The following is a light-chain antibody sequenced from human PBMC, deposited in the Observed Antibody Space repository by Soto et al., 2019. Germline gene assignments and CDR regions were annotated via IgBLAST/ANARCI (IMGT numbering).Light chain of an antibody. V-gene: IGKV3-11*01. CDR1: QSVTKY. CDR3: QQRYNWLT. CDR2: DTS. Sequence: EIVLTQSPATLSLSPGERATLSCRASQSVTKYLAWYQQKPGQAPRLLIYDTSNRATGIPARFSGSGSGTDFTLTISSLESEDSEIYYCQQRYNWLTFGGGTNVEIK. J-gene: IGKJ4*01.